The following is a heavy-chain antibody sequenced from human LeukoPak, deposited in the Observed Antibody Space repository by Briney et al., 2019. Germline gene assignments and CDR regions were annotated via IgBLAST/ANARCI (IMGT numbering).Heavy chain of an antibody. CDR3: ARHPTPDYDFWSGYLPRSSYNWFDP. Sequence: PSQTLSLTCAVSGDSISSGGYWWSWIRQHPGKGPEWIGYISYGGNTYYNPSLKSRVAISVDTSKNQFSLKLSSVTAADTAVYYCARHPTPDYDFWSGYLPRSSYNWFDPWGQGTLVTVSS. V-gene: IGHV4-31*11. D-gene: IGHD3-3*01. CDR2: ISYGGNT. J-gene: IGHJ5*02. CDR1: GDSISSGGYW.